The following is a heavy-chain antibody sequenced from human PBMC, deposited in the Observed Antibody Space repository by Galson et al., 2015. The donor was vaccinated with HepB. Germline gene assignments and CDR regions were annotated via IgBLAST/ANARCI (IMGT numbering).Heavy chain of an antibody. CDR3: TGRSGYGGMDV. CDR2: IYPANSDT. V-gene: IGHV5-51*01. D-gene: IGHD4-23*01. J-gene: IGHJ6*02. CDR1: GYSFTNYW. Sequence: QSGAEVKKPGESLKISCKGSGYSFTNYWIGWVRQMPGRGLEWMGIIYPANSDTRYSPSFEGQVTISTDKSLSTAYLQWSSLEASGTAMYYCTGRSGYGGMDVWGQGTTVTVSS.